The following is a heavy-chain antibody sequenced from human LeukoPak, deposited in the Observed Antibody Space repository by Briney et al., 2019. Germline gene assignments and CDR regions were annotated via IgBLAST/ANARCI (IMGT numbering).Heavy chain of an antibody. CDR1: GFTFSSYA. Sequence: GGSLRLSCAASGFTFSSYAMSWVRQAPGKGLKWVSAISGSGGSTYYADSVKGRFTISRDNSKNTLYLQMNSLRAEDTAVYYCAKWRFGEFSPDFAYWGQGTLVTVSS. J-gene: IGHJ4*02. V-gene: IGHV3-23*01. D-gene: IGHD3-10*01. CDR2: ISGSGGST. CDR3: AKWRFGEFSPDFAY.